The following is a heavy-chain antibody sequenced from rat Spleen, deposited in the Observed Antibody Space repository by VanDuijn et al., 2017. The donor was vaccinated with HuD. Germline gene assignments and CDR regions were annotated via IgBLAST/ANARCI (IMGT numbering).Heavy chain of an antibody. D-gene: IGHD5-1*01. CDR3: ATETNWERFAC. CDR1: GFTFSSNW. V-gene: IGHV5-35*01. CDR2: IHPDGSNT. J-gene: IGHJ3*01. Sequence: EVQLVESGGGLVQPGRSLKLSCVASGFTFSSNWLNWIRQAPGKGLEWVASIHPDGSNTFYPDTVKGRFVISKDNGKNTGYLQMDSLRSEDTATYYWATETNWERFACWGQGTRVTVSS.